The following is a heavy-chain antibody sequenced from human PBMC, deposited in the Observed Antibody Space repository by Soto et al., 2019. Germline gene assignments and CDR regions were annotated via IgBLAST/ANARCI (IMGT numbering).Heavy chain of an antibody. CDR1: GYTFTSYA. D-gene: IGHD3-22*01. J-gene: IGHJ4*02. CDR3: ARKSYYDSSGYSFDY. Sequence: QVQLVQSGAKVKKPGASVKVSCKASGYTFTSYAMHWVRQAPGQRLEWMGWINAGNGNTKYSQKFQGRVTITRDTSASTAYMELSSLRYEDTAVYYCARKSYYDSSGYSFDYWGQGTLVTVSS. V-gene: IGHV1-3*01. CDR2: INAGNGNT.